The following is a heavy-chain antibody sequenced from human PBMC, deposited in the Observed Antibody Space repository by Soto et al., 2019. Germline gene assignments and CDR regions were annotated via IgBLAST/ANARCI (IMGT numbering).Heavy chain of an antibody. CDR1: GGSIIGGGYY. J-gene: IGHJ6*02. CDR2: IYYSGTT. Sequence: PSETLSLTCTVSGGSIIGGGYYCSWIRQNPGKGLEWIGHIYYSGTTYYNPSLKSRVTISVDTSKNQFSLKLSSVTAADTAVYYCARDRHFESSDPYVGGYYQYAMDVWGQGTTVTAP. CDR3: ARDRHFESSDPYVGGYYQYAMDV. V-gene: IGHV4-31*03. D-gene: IGHD3-22*01.